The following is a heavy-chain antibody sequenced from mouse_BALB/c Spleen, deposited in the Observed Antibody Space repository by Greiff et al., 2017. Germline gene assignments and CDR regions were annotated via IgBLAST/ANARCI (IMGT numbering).Heavy chain of an antibody. Sequence: QVQLKESGPGLVAPSQSLSITCTVSGFSLTGYGVNWVRQPPGKGLEWLGMIWGDGSTDYNSALKSRLSISKDNSKSQVFLKMNSLQTDDTARYYCARDSGVRRGAWFAYWGQGTLVTVSA. CDR2: IWGDGST. J-gene: IGHJ3*01. CDR3: ARDSGVRRGAWFAY. D-gene: IGHD2-14*01. CDR1: GFSLTGYG. V-gene: IGHV2-6-7*01.